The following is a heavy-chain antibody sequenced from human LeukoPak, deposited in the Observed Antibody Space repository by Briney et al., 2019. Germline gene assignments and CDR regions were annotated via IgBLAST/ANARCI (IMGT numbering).Heavy chain of an antibody. Sequence: ASVKVSCKASGGTFSSYAISWVRQAPGQGRAWMGRIIPILGIANYAQKFQGRVTITADKSTSTAYMELSSLRSEDTAVYYCARTSGSPVPAAIYYYGMDVWGQGTTVTVSS. D-gene: IGHD2-2*01. CDR1: GGTFSSYA. V-gene: IGHV1-69*04. CDR3: ARTSGSPVPAAIYYYGMDV. CDR2: IIPILGIA. J-gene: IGHJ6*02.